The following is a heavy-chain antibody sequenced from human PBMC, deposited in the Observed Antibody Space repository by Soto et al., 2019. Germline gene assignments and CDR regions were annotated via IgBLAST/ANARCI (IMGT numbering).Heavy chain of an antibody. Sequence: GGSLRLSCAASGFTLITYAMSWVRQAPGKGLEWVSTISNSVAVTYHADSVKGRFTISRDISKNTLYLQMNSLRAEDTAVYYCAKGIAGHPSSSLDFWGQGTLVTVSS. CDR1: GFTLITYA. J-gene: IGHJ4*02. CDR2: ISNSVAVT. D-gene: IGHD6-6*01. V-gene: IGHV3-23*01. CDR3: AKGIAGHPSSSLDF.